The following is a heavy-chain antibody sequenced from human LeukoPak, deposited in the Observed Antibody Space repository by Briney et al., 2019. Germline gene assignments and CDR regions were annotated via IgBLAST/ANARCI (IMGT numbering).Heavy chain of an antibody. D-gene: IGHD6-6*01. V-gene: IGHV4-59*01. J-gene: IGHJ5*02. CDR2: IYYSGST. Sequence: SETLSLTCTVSGGSISQDFWSWIRQPPGRGLEWIGYIYYSGSTNYNPSLKSRVTISVDTSKDQLSLKLSSVTAADTAVYYCARGSMSGRPDNWFDPWGQGILVTVSS. CDR1: GGSISQDF. CDR3: ARGSMSGRPDNWFDP.